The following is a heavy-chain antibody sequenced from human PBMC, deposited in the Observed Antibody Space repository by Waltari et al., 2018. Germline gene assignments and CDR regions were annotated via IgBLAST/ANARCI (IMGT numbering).Heavy chain of an antibody. Sequence: QVQLQQWGAGLLGPSETLSLTCAVYGASFSGYYWGWVRQPPGQGLEWIGQIRHPGSTNYNPSLKSRVTISIDTPRSQFSLRLSSVTAADTALYFCTRGGNYDFWSHRPFVDPWGQGTLVTVSS. CDR2: IRHPGST. CDR1: GASFSGYY. CDR3: TRGGNYDFWSHRPFVDP. V-gene: IGHV4-34*01. D-gene: IGHD3-3*01. J-gene: IGHJ5*02.